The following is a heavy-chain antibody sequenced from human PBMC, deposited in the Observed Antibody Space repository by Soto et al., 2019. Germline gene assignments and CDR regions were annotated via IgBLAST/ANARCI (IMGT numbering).Heavy chain of an antibody. CDR3: ARDVNWNYRGWFDP. Sequence: QVQLQESGPGLVKPSQTLSLTCTVSSGSISSGGYYWSWIRQHPGKGLEWIGYIYYSGSTYYNPSLKSRVTISVDTSKNQFSLKLSSVTAADTAVYYCARDVNWNYRGWFDPWGQGTLVTVSS. CDR2: IYYSGST. V-gene: IGHV4-31*03. J-gene: IGHJ5*02. CDR1: SGSISSGGYY. D-gene: IGHD1-7*01.